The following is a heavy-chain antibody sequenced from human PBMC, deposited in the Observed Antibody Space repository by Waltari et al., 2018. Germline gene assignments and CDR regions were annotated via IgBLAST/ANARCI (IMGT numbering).Heavy chain of an antibody. CDR3: SSQLLSYYYYGMDV. J-gene: IGHJ6*02. D-gene: IGHD2-2*01. V-gene: IGHV3-30-3*01. CDR2: RTYDGSNK. CDR1: GFTFSSYA. Sequence: QVQLVESGGGVVQPGRSLRLSCAASGFTFSSYAMHWVRQAPGKGLEWVAVRTYDGSNKYYADSVKGRFTSSRDNYKNTLLLQMISLRAEDTAVYYWSSQLLSYYYYGMDVWGQGTTVTVSS.